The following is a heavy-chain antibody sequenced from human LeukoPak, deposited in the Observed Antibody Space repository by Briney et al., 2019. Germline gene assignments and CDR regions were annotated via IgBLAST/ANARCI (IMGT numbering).Heavy chain of an antibody. J-gene: IGHJ5*02. Sequence: ASVKVSCEASGYTFTSYGISWVRQAPGQGLEWMGWISAYNGNTNYAQKLQGRVTMTTDTSTSTAYMELRSLRSDDTAVYYCARDLQSIAASNWFDPWGQGTLVTVSS. D-gene: IGHD6-13*01. CDR2: ISAYNGNT. V-gene: IGHV1-18*01. CDR1: GYTFTSYG. CDR3: ARDLQSIAASNWFDP.